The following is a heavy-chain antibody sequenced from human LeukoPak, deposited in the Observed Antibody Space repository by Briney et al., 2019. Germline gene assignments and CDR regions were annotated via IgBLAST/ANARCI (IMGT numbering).Heavy chain of an antibody. D-gene: IGHD4-17*01. J-gene: IGHJ5*02. CDR1: GFTFSSYG. CDR3: AKDRGPYGDYVPWFDP. CDR2: IWYDGSNK. V-gene: IGHV3-33*06. Sequence: GGSLRLSCAASGFTFSSYGMHWVRQAPGKGLEGLAVIWYDGSNKYYADSVKGRFTISRDNSKNTLYLQMNSLRAEDTAVYYCAKDRGPYGDYVPWFDPWGQGTLVTVSS.